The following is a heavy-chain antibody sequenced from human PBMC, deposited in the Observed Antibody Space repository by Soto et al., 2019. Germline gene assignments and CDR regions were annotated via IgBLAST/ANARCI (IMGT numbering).Heavy chain of an antibody. D-gene: IGHD3-3*01. J-gene: IGHJ4*02. V-gene: IGHV4-39*01. Sequence: PSETLSLTCTVSGGSISSSSYYWGWIRQPPGKGLEWIGSIYYSGSTYYNPSLKSRVTISVDTSKNQFSLKLSSVTAADTAVYYCARHYYDFWSGYLYYFDYWGQGTLVTVSS. CDR2: IYYSGST. CDR3: ARHYYDFWSGYLYYFDY. CDR1: GGSISSSSYY.